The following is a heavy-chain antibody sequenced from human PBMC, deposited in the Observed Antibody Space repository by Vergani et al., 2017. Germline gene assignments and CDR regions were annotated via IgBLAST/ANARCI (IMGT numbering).Heavy chain of an antibody. V-gene: IGHV3-23*01. CDR2: SSGSGGST. D-gene: IGHD2-15*01. J-gene: IGHJ3*02. CDR3: AKGIAATPDAFDI. CDR1: GFTFSSYA. Sequence: EVQLLESGGGLVQPGGSLRLSCAASGFTFSSYAMSWVRQAPGKGLEWVSASSGSGGSTYYADSVKGRFTISRDNSKNTLYLQMNSLRAEDTAVYYCAKGIAATPDAFDIWGQGTMVTVSS.